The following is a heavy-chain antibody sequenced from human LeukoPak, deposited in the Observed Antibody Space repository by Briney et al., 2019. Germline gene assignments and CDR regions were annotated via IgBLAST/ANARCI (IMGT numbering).Heavy chain of an antibody. J-gene: IGHJ4*02. CDR2: INSDGSST. D-gene: IGHD3-22*01. CDR3: AKWVSTYYYDSRGYFDY. CDR1: GFTFSSYA. V-gene: IGHV3-74*01. Sequence: GGSLRLSCAASGFTFSSYAMSWVRQAPGKGLVWVSRINSDGSSTSYADSVKGRFTISRDNAKNTLYLQMNSLRAEDTAVYYCAKWVSTYYYDSRGYFDYWGQGTLVTVSS.